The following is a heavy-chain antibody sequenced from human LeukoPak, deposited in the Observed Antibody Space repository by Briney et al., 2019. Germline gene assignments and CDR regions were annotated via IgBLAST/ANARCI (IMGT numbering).Heavy chain of an antibody. CDR1: GFTLPGHT. Sequence: GGSLRLSCAASGFTLPGHTMTWLRQAPGNGLEWVSIIGGRDDRTYYADFVEGRFTISRDNSKNILYLQMNNLRAEDTAVYYCAKDPNPLYDLWSGYKWGQGTLVTVSS. CDR3: AKDPNPLYDLWSGYK. V-gene: IGHV3-23*01. J-gene: IGHJ4*02. D-gene: IGHD3-3*01. CDR2: IGGRDDRT.